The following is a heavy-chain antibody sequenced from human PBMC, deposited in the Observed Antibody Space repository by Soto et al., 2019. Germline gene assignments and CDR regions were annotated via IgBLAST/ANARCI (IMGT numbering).Heavy chain of an antibody. V-gene: IGHV1-69*06. Sequence: ASVKVSCKTSGATFSSYAITWVRQAPGQGLEWMGGIVPTVDTSTYAQKFQGRVTITADKFTNTVYMELSSLTVEDTAVYYCAKENWANPDSWGQGTLVTVSS. CDR3: AKENWANPDS. CDR2: IVPTVDTS. J-gene: IGHJ4*02. CDR1: GATFSSYA. D-gene: IGHD7-27*01.